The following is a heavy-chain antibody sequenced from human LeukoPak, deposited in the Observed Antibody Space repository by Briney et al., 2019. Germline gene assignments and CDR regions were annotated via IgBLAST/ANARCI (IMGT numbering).Heavy chain of an antibody. Sequence: GGSLRLSCAASGFTFSTYAMHWFRQAPGKGLEWVAVISYDGNNKYYPDSVKGRFTISRDNSKSTLYLQMNSLRAEDTAVYFCARGGGLDVWGQGATVTVSS. D-gene: IGHD3-16*01. CDR1: GFTFSTYA. CDR3: ARGGGLDV. J-gene: IGHJ6*02. CDR2: ISYDGNNK. V-gene: IGHV3-30*04.